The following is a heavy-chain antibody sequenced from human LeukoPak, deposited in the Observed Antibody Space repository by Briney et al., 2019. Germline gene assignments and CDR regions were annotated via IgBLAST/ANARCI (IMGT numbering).Heavy chain of an antibody. J-gene: IGHJ5*02. CDR2: IYYSGST. Sequence: SETLSLTCTVSGGSISSYYWSWIRQPPGKGLEWIGYIYYSGSTNYNPSLKSRVTISVDTSKNQFSLKLSSVTAADTAVYYCARVFYCSGGSCYYNWFDPWGQGTLVTVSS. V-gene: IGHV4-59*12. CDR1: GGSISSYY. D-gene: IGHD2-15*01. CDR3: ARVFYCSGGSCYYNWFDP.